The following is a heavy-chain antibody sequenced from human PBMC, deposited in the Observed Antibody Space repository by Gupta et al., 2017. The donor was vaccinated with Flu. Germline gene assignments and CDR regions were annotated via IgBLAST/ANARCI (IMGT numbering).Heavy chain of an antibody. J-gene: IGHJ4*02. CDR1: GGSISSSSYY. V-gene: IGHV4-39*01. D-gene: IGHD4-17*01. CDR2: IYYSGST. CDR3: VATTITETQFGY. Sequence: QLQLQESGPGLLMPSETLSLTCTVSGGSISSSSYYWGWIRQPPGKGLEWTGSIYYSGSTYYNPSHKSRVTKSVDTSKHQFSLKLRSVTAADPAVYYCVATTITETQFGYWGQGTLVTVSS.